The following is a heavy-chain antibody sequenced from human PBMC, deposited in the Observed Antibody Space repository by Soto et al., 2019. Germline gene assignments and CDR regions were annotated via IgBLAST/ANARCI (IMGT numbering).Heavy chain of an antibody. Sequence: KPSETLSLTCAVSGGSISSSNWWSWVRQPPGKGLEWIGEIYHSGSTNYNPSLKSRVTISVDKSKNQFSLKLSSVTAADTAVYYCASVGNDYMLRREYYFDYWGQGTLVTVSS. CDR3: ASVGNDYMLRREYYFDY. D-gene: IGHD4-4*01. CDR1: GGSISSSNW. J-gene: IGHJ4*02. V-gene: IGHV4-4*02. CDR2: IYHSGST.